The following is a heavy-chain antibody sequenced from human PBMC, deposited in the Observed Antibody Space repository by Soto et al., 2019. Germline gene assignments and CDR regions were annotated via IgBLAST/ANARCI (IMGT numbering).Heavy chain of an antibody. CDR3: AKRSATTVAILWFLHGGMDV. CDR1: GFTFSSYA. D-gene: IGHD3-10*01. J-gene: IGHJ6*02. CDR2: ISGSGGST. Sequence: GGSLRLSCAASGFTFSSYAMSWVRQAPGKGLEWVSAISGSGGSTYYADSVKGRFTISRDNSKNTLYLQMNSLRAEDTAVYYCAKRSATTVAILWFLHGGMDVWGQGTTVTVSS. V-gene: IGHV3-23*01.